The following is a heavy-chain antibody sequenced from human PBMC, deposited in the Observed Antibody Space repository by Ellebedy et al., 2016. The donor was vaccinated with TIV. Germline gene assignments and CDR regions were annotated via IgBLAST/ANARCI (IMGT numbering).Heavy chain of an antibody. CDR3: ARDHDYGGNSSPGYMDV. Sequence: GGSLRLXCAASGFTFSSYWMSWVRQAPGKGLEWVANIKQDGSEKYYVDSVKGRFTISRDNAKNSLYLQMNSLRAEDTAVYYCARDHDYGGNSSPGYMDVWGKGTTVTVSS. CDR1: GFTFSSYW. CDR2: IKQDGSEK. J-gene: IGHJ6*03. V-gene: IGHV3-7*01. D-gene: IGHD4-23*01.